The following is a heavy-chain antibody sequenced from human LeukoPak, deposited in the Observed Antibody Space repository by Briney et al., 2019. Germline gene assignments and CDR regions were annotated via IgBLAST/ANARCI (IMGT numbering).Heavy chain of an antibody. D-gene: IGHD1-26*01. CDR2: ISSTSNYI. J-gene: IGHJ4*02. Sequence: GGSLRLSCAASAFTFSSNSMNWVRQAPGKGLEWVSSISSTSNYIYYADSVKGRFTISRDNAKNSLYLQMNILRVEDTAVYYCARDIPRGSTHLDYWGQGTLVTVSA. V-gene: IGHV3-21*01. CDR3: ARDIPRGSTHLDY. CDR1: AFTFSSNS.